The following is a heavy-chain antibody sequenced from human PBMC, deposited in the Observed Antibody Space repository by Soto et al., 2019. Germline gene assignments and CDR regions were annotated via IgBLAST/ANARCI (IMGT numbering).Heavy chain of an antibody. V-gene: IGHV3-23*01. J-gene: IGHJ6*01. CDR3: AKVYKPSRKSYFGMDV. Sequence: GGSLRLSCEASGFTFRSYVMSWVRQAPGKGLGWVSGISGSGDATYYTDSVKGRFTISRDNSKNTLYLQMDSLRPEDTAVYYCAKVYKPSRKSYFGMDVWGQGTTVTVSS. D-gene: IGHD1-1*01. CDR2: ISGSGDAT. CDR1: GFTFRSYV.